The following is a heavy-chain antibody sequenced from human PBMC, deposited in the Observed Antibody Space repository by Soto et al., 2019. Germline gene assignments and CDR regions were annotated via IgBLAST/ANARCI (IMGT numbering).Heavy chain of an antibody. CDR3: AKVRYSSPMGYYYGMDV. V-gene: IGHV1-69*01. J-gene: IGHJ6*02. D-gene: IGHD2-2*01. Sequence: QAQLEQSGGEVKKPGSSVKVSCKASRVAFSKFMVTWVRQAPGVGLEWVGGIIPVFGTANYAQKFQGRVTITADESTSTSYMEVNNLRSEDTAVYYCAKVRYSSPMGYYYGMDVWGQGTTVTVSS. CDR2: IIPVFGTA. CDR1: RVAFSKFM.